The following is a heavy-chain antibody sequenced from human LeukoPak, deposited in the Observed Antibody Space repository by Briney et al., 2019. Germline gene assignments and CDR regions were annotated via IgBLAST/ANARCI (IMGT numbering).Heavy chain of an antibody. CDR1: GFTFSSYA. J-gene: IGHJ4*02. V-gene: IGHV3-64*01. Sequence: GGSLRLSCAASGFTFSSYAMHWVRQAPGKGLEYVPAISSNGGSTYYANSVKGRFTISRDNSKNTLYLQMGSLRAEDMAVYYCARWLRVATTYFDYWGQGTLVTVSS. D-gene: IGHD5-24*01. CDR3: ARWLRVATTYFDY. CDR2: ISSNGGST.